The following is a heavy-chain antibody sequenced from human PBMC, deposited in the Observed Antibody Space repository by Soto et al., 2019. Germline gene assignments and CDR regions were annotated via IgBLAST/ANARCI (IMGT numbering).Heavy chain of an antibody. J-gene: IGHJ4*02. V-gene: IGHV3-21*06. CDR3: ARRAVTTYHFFDY. CDR1: GFTFSSFD. D-gene: IGHD4-17*01. CDR2: IHRASTYI. Sequence: GGSLRLSCAPSGFTFSSFDMDWVRQAPGKGLEWVSSIHRASTYIYYADSVRGRFTISRDNAKSSLYLQMNSLTVEDTAVYYCARRAVTTYHFFDYWGQGALVTVSS.